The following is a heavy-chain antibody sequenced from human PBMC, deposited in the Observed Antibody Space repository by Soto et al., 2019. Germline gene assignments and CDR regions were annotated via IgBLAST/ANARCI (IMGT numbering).Heavy chain of an antibody. Sequence: GESLKISCNGSGYSFTSYWIGWVRQMPWKGLEWMGIIYPGDSDTRYSPSFQGQVTISADKSISTAYLQWSSLKASDTAMYYCARQGGSSWYGYYFDYWGQGTLVTVSS. CDR1: GYSFTSYW. CDR2: IYPGDSDT. D-gene: IGHD6-13*01. V-gene: IGHV5-51*01. CDR3: ARQGGSSWYGYYFDY. J-gene: IGHJ4*02.